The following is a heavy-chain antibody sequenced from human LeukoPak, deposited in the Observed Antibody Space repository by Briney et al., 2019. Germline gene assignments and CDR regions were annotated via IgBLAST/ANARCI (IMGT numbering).Heavy chain of an antibody. Sequence: GASVKVSCKASGGTFSSYAISWVRQAPGQGLEWMGGTIPIFGTANYAQKFQGRVTITADESTSTAYMELSSLRSEDTAVYYCARATYESSSSFHLDYWGQGTLVTVSS. CDR3: ARATYESSSSFHLDY. V-gene: IGHV1-69*01. D-gene: IGHD6-6*01. CDR2: TIPIFGTA. CDR1: GGTFSSYA. J-gene: IGHJ4*02.